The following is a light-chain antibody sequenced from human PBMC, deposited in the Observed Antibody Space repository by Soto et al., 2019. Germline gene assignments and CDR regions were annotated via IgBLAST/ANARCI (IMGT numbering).Light chain of an antibody. Sequence: EFVLTQSPGTLSLSPGERATLSCRASQTVRNNYLAWYQQKPGQAPRLLIYGASSRATGIPDRFSGSGSGTDFTLTISRLEPEDFAVYYCQQYGSSPLMYTFGQGTKVDIK. CDR3: QQYGSSPLMYT. CDR1: QTVRNNY. CDR2: GAS. V-gene: IGKV3-20*01. J-gene: IGKJ2*01.